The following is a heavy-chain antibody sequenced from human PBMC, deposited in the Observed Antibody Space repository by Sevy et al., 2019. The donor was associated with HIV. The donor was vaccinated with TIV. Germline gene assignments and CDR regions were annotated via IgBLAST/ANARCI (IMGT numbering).Heavy chain of an antibody. CDR3: TRWKGLQSIFDY. CDR2: LKSKADGGTV. D-gene: IGHD1-1*01. CDR1: GFTFGDYA. J-gene: IGHJ4*02. Sequence: GGSPRLSCTTSGFTFGDYAMNWVRQAPGKGLEWVAFLKSKADGGTVDHAASVKGRFTISRNGSKSIAYLQMNDLTTEDTGVYYCTRWKGLQSIFDYWGQGALVTVSS. V-gene: IGHV3-49*04.